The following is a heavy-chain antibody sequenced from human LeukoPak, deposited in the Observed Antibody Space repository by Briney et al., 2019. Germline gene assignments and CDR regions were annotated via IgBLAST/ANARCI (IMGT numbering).Heavy chain of an antibody. CDR2: ISGNGGST. CDR3: AKGEREWLLKQYYFES. D-gene: IGHD3-3*01. CDR1: GFTFSSYV. J-gene: IGHJ4*02. Sequence: PGGSLSPSCAASGFTFSSYVMSWVRQAPGKGLEWVSAISGNGGSTYYADSVKGRFTISRDNSKNTLYLQMNSLRAEDTAVYYCAKGEREWLLKQYYFESWGGGTLVSVSS. V-gene: IGHV3-23*01.